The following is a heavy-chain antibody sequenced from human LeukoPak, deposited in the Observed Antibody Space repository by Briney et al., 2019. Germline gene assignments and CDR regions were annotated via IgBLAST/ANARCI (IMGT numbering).Heavy chain of an antibody. V-gene: IGHV4-39*01. CDR1: GGSISSSSYY. CDR2: IYYSGST. Sequence: PSETLSLTCTVSGGSISSSSYYWGWIRQPPGKGLEWIGSIYYSGSTYYNPSLKSRVTISVDTSKNQFSLKLSSVTAADTAVYYCARQATYYYDSSGYYRLDSWGQGTLVTVSS. CDR3: ARQATYYYDSSGYYRLDS. J-gene: IGHJ4*02. D-gene: IGHD3-22*01.